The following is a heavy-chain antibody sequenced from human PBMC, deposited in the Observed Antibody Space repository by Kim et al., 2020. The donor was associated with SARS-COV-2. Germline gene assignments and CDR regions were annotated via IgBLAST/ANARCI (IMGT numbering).Heavy chain of an antibody. Sequence: GGSLRLSCAASGFTFSSYAMHWVRQAPGKGLEWVAVISYDGSNKYYADSVKGRFTISRDNSKNTLYLQMNSLRAEDTAVYYCARVRIRLWLSGHGMDVWGQGTTVTVSS. V-gene: IGHV3-30-3*01. CDR3: ARVRIRLWLSGHGMDV. D-gene: IGHD5-18*01. J-gene: IGHJ6*02. CDR1: GFTFSSYA. CDR2: ISYDGSNK.